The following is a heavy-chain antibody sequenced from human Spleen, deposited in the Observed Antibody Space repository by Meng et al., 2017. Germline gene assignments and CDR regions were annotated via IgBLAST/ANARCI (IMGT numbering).Heavy chain of an antibody. CDR1: GGSISSGRYY. V-gene: IGHV4-39*07. Sequence: QLLLPESGPGLVKPSETLSLSCAVSGGSISSGRYYWNWIRQPPGKGLEWIGSVYYSGITYYNPSLESRVTISVDTSKNHFSLELSSVTAADTAVYYCARDLWELRYKAPFDPWGQGILVTVSS. CDR3: ARDLWELRYKAPFDP. J-gene: IGHJ5*02. D-gene: IGHD3-16*01. CDR2: VYYSGIT.